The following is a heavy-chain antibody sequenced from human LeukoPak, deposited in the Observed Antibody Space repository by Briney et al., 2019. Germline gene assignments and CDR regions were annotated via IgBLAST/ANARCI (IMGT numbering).Heavy chain of an antibody. D-gene: IGHD4-23*01. V-gene: IGHV4-59*12. CDR2: IYDRGST. CDR1: GGSISSYY. CDR3: ARNAGNSDVDY. Sequence: SETLSLTCTVSGGSISSYYWSWIRQPPGKGLEWIGNIYDRGSTKYNPSLKSRVTISVDTSKNQFSLKLSSVTAADTAVYYCARNAGNSDVDYWGQGTLVTVSS. J-gene: IGHJ4*01.